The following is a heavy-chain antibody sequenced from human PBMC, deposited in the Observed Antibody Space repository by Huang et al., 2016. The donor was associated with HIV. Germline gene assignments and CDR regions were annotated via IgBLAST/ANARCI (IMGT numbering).Heavy chain of an antibody. J-gene: IGHJ1*01. Sequence: QVQLVQSGAEVKVPGASVKVSCKASGYTFTGYYLHWVRQAPGQGLEGMGWINPDNGGTDHEQKFQGRVTMTRDTSISTAYMELRRLRPDDTAVYYCARVDLGFSSDWSNIYFQHWGQGTLVTVSS. D-gene: IGHD6-19*01. V-gene: IGHV1-2*02. CDR2: INPDNGGT. CDR1: GYTFTGYY. CDR3: ARVDLGFSSDWSNIYFQH.